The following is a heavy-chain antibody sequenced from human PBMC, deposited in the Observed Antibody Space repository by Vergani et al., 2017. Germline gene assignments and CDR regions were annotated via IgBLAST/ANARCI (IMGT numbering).Heavy chain of an antibody. D-gene: IGHD1-14*01. Sequence: QVQLQESGPGLVKPSETLSLTCTVSGGSISGYYWSWIRQPPGKGLEWIGEINHSGSTNYNPSLKSRVTISVDTSKNQFSLKLSSVTAADTAVYYCARGGRWSGRTTYFDYWGQGTLVTVSS. V-gene: IGHV4-34*01. CDR1: GGSISGYY. CDR3: ARGGRWSGRTTYFDY. J-gene: IGHJ4*02. CDR2: INHSGST.